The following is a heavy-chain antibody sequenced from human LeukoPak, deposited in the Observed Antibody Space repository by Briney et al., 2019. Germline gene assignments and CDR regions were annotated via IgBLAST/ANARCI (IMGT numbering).Heavy chain of an antibody. Sequence: SETLSLTCDVSGFSISLGYYWVWIRQPAGEGLEWIGSIHPSGTTFYNWSLKRRITITIDAPKNQFSLRLSLVTAVDTAVYFCATERERRITDWGQGTLVTVSS. D-gene: IGHD1-1*01. J-gene: IGHJ4*02. CDR3: ATERERRITD. CDR2: IHPSGTT. CDR1: GFSISLGYY. V-gene: IGHV4-38-2*02.